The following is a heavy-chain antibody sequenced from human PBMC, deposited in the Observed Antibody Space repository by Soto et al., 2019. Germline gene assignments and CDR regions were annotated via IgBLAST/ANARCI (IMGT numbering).Heavy chain of an antibody. CDR2: ISYSGNT. V-gene: IGHV4-31*03. CDR1: GVSLIRSGYY. Sequence: SETLSLTCIVSGVSLIRSGYYWTLIRQHPGKGLEWIGYISYSGNTYYNSSLQSRVTISVDTSKDQFSLRLTSLTAADTAVYYCARGWSYQDFWSGDLALWGKGNLVTVAS. CDR3: ARGWSYQDFWSGDLAL. J-gene: IGHJ4*02. D-gene: IGHD3-3*01.